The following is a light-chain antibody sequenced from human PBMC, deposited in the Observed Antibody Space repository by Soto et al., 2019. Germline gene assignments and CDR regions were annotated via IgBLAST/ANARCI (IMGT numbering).Light chain of an antibody. CDR2: DNN. Sequence: QSVLKQPPSVSAAPGQKVTISCSGSSSNIGNKYVSWYQQLPGTAPKLLIYDNNKRPSGIPDRFSGSKSGTSATLGITGLQTGDEADYYCGTWDSSLSAYVFGTGTKLTVL. V-gene: IGLV1-51*01. J-gene: IGLJ1*01. CDR3: GTWDSSLSAYV. CDR1: SSNIGNKY.